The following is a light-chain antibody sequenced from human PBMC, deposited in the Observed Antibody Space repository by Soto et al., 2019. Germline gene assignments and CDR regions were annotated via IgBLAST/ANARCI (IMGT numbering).Light chain of an antibody. CDR1: KLGDKY. V-gene: IGLV3-1*01. Sequence: SYELTQPPSVSVSSGQTASITCSGDKLGDKYACWYQQKPGQSPVLVIYQDSKRPSGIPERFSGSNSGNTATLTISGTQAMDEADYYCQAWDSSTAVFGPGTKVTVL. CDR3: QAWDSSTAV. CDR2: QDS. J-gene: IGLJ1*01.